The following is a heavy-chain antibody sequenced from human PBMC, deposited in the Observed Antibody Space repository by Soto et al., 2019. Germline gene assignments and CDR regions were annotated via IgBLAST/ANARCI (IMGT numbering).Heavy chain of an antibody. Sequence: ASVKVSCKASGYTFTSYYMHWVRQAPGQGLEWMGRIIPSGGSTNYAQKFQGRVTITADTSTSTAYMELSSLRSEDTAVYYCARIDDYSTGGGVGPWGQGTLVTVSS. CDR2: IIPSGGST. J-gene: IGHJ5*02. V-gene: IGHV1-46*01. D-gene: IGHD4-17*01. CDR3: ARIDDYSTGGGVGP. CDR1: GYTFTSYY.